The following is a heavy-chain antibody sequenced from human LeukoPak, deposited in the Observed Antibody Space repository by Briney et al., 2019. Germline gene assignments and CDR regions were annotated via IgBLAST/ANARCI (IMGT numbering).Heavy chain of an antibody. CDR2: IWYDGSKK. V-gene: IGHV3-33*01. CDR1: GFPFRTYA. CDR3: ARGPNYDILTGIRTWGGDDY. J-gene: IGHJ4*02. Sequence: GGSLRLSCAASGFPFRTYAMYWVRQAPGKGLEWVATIWYDGSKKYYADSVKGRFTISRDNSANTLHPQMNSLRADDSAVYFCARGPNYDILTGIRTWGGDDYWGQGILVTVAA. D-gene: IGHD3-9*01.